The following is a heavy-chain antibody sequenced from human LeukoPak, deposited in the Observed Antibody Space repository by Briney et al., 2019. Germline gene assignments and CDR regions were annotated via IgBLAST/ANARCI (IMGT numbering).Heavy chain of an antibody. CDR2: ISSSSSYI. V-gene: IGHV3-21*01. CDR1: GFTLSSYS. J-gene: IGHJ5*02. D-gene: IGHD3-22*01. CDR3: ARDYYDSSGSPWFDP. Sequence: GGSLRLSCAASGFTLSSYSMNWVRQAPGKGLEWVSSISSSSSYIYYADSVKGRFTISRDNTKNSLYLQMNSLRAEDTAVYYCARDYYDSSGSPWFDPWGQGTLVTVSS.